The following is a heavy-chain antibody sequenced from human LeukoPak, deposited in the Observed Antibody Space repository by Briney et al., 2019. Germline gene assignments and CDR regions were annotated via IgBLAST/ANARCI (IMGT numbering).Heavy chain of an antibody. D-gene: IGHD1-26*01. CDR2: ISTSGSAI. V-gene: IGHV3-21*01. Sequence: GGSLRLSCAASGFTFSSYSMNWVRQAPGKGLEWVSSISTSGSAIYYADSVKGRFTFSRDDAKNSMYLQMNSLRAEDKSVYYCASRSGSYLEVDYWGQGTLVTVSS. CDR1: GFTFSSYS. CDR3: ASRSGSYLEVDY. J-gene: IGHJ4*02.